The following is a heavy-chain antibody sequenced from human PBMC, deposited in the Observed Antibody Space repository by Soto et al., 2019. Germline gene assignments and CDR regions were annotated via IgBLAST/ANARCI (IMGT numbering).Heavy chain of an antibody. CDR2: IYWDDAK. CDR1: VFSLSTSRVG. J-gene: IGHJ4*02. Sequence: QITLKESGPTLEKPTQTLTLTCTVSVFSLSTSRVGVGWIRQPPGKALEWLAVIYWDDAKTYRPSLKSRLTITKDTSKNQVALTMTNMDPVDTATYYCAHAYGGRSLYWGQGTLVTVSS. D-gene: IGHD1-26*01. CDR3: AHAYGGRSLY. V-gene: IGHV2-5*02.